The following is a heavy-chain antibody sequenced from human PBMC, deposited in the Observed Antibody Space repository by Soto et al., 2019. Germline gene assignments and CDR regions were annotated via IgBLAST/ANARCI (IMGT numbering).Heavy chain of an antibody. CDR1: GFTFSSYA. D-gene: IGHD3-22*01. V-gene: IGHV3-23*01. CDR2: ISGSGGST. CDR3: AKAAGLLASYYYYGMDV. J-gene: IGHJ6*02. Sequence: GGSLRLSCAASGFTFSSYAMSWVRQAPGKGLEWVSAISGSGGSTYYADSVKGRFTISRDNSKNTLYLQMNSLRAEDTAVYYCAKAAGLLASYYYYGMDVWGQGTTVTVSS.